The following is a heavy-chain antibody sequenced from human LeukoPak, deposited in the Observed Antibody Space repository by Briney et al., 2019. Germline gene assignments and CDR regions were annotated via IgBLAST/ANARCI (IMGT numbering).Heavy chain of an antibody. D-gene: IGHD3-3*01. J-gene: IGHJ5*02. CDR3: ANDFWSGYYPTNWFDP. CDR1: GFTFNNAW. CDR2: VKSKTDGGTT. Sequence: GGSLRLSCAASGFTFNNAWISWVRQAPGKGLEWVGRVKSKTDGGTTDYAAPVKGRFTISRDNSKNTLYLQMNSLRAEDTAVYYCANDFWSGYYPTNWFDPWGQGTLVTVSS. V-gene: IGHV3-15*01.